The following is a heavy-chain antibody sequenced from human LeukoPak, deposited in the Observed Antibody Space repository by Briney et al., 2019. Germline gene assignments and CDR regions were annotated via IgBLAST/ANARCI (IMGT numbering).Heavy chain of an antibody. CDR3: AELGITMIGGV. CDR1: GFTFSNYG. D-gene: IGHD3-10*02. Sequence: GGSLRLSCAASGFTFSNYGMHWVRQTPGKGLEWVAFIRYDGSSKNYADSLKGRFTISRDNSKNTVDLQMNSLRPEDTAVYYCAELGITMIGGVWGKGTTVTISS. CDR2: IRYDGSSK. J-gene: IGHJ6*04. V-gene: IGHV3-30*02.